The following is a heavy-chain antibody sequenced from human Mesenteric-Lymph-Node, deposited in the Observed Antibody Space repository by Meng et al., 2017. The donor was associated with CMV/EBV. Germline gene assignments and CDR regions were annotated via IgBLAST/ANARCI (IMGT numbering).Heavy chain of an antibody. Sequence: SGYTFTQYAMHWVRQATGQRLEWMGWINGGNGYTEYSQRFQGRVTFTRDTSASTVYMELSSLKYEDTAVIYCARDERNSNGYLGLDVWGQGTTVTVSS. D-gene: IGHD6-19*01. CDR2: INGGNGYT. J-gene: IGHJ6*02. CDR3: ARDERNSNGYLGLDV. CDR1: GYTFTQYA. V-gene: IGHV1-3*01.